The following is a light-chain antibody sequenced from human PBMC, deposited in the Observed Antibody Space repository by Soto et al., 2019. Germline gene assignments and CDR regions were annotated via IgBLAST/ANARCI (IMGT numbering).Light chain of an antibody. CDR1: QSVSTK. J-gene: IGKJ2*01. CDR2: GAS. Sequence: EIVMTQSPATLSVSPGERATLSCRASQSVSTKLAWYQQKPGQAPRLLMHGASSRATGIPDRFSGRGSGTEFTLTISSLQSDDFAVYYCQQYSVWPSYTFGQGTKVDTK. V-gene: IGKV3-15*01. CDR3: QQYSVWPSYT.